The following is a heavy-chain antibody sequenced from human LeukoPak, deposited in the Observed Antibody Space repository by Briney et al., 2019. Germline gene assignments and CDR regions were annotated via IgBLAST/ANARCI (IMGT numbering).Heavy chain of an antibody. V-gene: IGHV1-2*02. CDR1: GYTFTGYY. CDR2: INPNSGGT. D-gene: IGHD2-21*01. CDR3: AREGCGGDCYPGAFDI. J-gene: IGHJ3*02. Sequence: ASVKVSCKASGYTFTGYYMHWVRQAPGQGLEWMGWINPNSGGTNYAQKFQGRVTMTRDTSISTAYMELSRLRSDDTAVYYCAREGCGGDCYPGAFDIWGQGTMVTVSS.